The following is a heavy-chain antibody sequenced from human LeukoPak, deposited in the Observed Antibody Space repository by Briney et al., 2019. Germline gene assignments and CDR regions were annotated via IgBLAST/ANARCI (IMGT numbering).Heavy chain of an antibody. CDR3: ARDDGTTSCPFDY. V-gene: IGHV3-33*01. D-gene: IGHD2-2*01. CDR1: GFTFSSYG. CDR2: IWNDGSVK. J-gene: IGHJ4*02. Sequence: GGSLRLSCGASGFTFSSYGMHWVRQAPGKGLEWVEVIWNDGSVKYYADSVKGRFTISRDNSKNTLYLQMNSLRAEDTAVYYCARDDGTTSCPFDYWGQGTLVTVSS.